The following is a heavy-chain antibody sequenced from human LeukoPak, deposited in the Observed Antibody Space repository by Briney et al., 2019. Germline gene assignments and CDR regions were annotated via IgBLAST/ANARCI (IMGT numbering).Heavy chain of an antibody. Sequence: PGGSLRLSCAASGFTFSSYAMSWVRQAPGKGLEWVSAISGSGGSTYYADSVKGRFSISRDNSKNTLYLQMNSLRAEDTAVYYCAKDLYMVGATYGIFDYWGQGTLVTVSS. J-gene: IGHJ4*02. CDR2: ISGSGGST. CDR1: GFTFSSYA. D-gene: IGHD1-26*01. CDR3: AKDLYMVGATYGIFDY. V-gene: IGHV3-23*01.